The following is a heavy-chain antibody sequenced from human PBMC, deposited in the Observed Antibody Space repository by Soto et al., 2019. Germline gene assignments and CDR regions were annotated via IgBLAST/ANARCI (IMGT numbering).Heavy chain of an antibody. CDR1: GGSLSGYY. CDR3: ARLGAARLDRFDP. V-gene: IGHV4-34*01. D-gene: IGHD6-6*01. CDR2: INHSGST. Sequence: SETLSLTCAVYGGSLSGYYWSWIRQPPGKGLEWIGEINHSGSTNSNPSLKSRVTISVDTPKNQFSLKLSSVTAADTAVYYCARLGAARLDRFDPWGQGTLVAVSS. J-gene: IGHJ5*02.